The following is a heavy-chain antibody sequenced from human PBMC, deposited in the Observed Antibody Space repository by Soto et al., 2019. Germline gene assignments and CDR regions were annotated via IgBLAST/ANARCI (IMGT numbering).Heavy chain of an antibody. CDR1: GGSITSGTYY. D-gene: IGHD3-10*01. CDR2: IYHSGRT. J-gene: IGHJ4*02. CDR3: ARDRTYYGSGNYNFDS. V-gene: IGHV4-31*03. Sequence: QVQLQESGPGLVKPSQTLYLTCTVSGGSITSGTYYWSWIRQQPGKGLEWIGYIYHSGRTYYNPSLKSRSTISEDTSKNQFSRKLSSVSAADTAVYYCARDRTYYGSGNYNFDSWGQGSLVTVS.